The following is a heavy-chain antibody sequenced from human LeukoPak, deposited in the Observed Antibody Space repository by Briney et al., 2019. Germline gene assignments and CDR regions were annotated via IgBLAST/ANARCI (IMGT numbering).Heavy chain of an antibody. D-gene: IGHD6-19*01. J-gene: IGHJ4*02. CDR2: ISGSGGST. V-gene: IGHV3-23*01. Sequence: GGSLRLSCAASGFTFSSYAMSWVRQAPGKGLEWVSAISGSGGSTYYADSVKGRFTISRDNSKNTLYLQMNSLRAEDTAVYYCAKVPRIAVALYYFDYWGQGTLVTVSS. CDR3: AKVPRIAVALYYFDY. CDR1: GFTFSSYA.